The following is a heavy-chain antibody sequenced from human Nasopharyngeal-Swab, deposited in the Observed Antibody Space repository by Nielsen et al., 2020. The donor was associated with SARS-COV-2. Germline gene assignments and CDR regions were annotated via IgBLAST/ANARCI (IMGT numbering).Heavy chain of an antibody. CDR3: AITRAWQHWYFDI. V-gene: IGHV3-23*01. CDR1: GFTFSSYA. CDR2: ISGSGGST. D-gene: IGHD5-12*01. J-gene: IGHJ2*01. Sequence: GGSLRLSCAASGFTFSSYAVSWVRQAPGKGLEWVSAISGSGGSTYYADSVKGRFTISRDNANNSLYLQMNSLRAEDTAVYYCAITRAWQHWYFDIWGLGTLVTVSS.